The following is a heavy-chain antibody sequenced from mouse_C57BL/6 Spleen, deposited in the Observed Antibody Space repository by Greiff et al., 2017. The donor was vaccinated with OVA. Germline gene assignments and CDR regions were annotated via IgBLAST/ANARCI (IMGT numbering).Heavy chain of an antibody. J-gene: IGHJ3*01. Sequence: DVQLQESGPGLVKPSQSLSLSCSVTGYSITSGYYWNWIRQFPGNILEWMGYIRYDGSNNYNPSLKNRISITRDTSKNQFFLKLNSFTTEDTATYYCAIYYDYDWFAYWGQGTLVTVSA. V-gene: IGHV3-6*01. CDR3: AIYYDYDWFAY. CDR2: IRYDGSN. CDR1: GYSITSGYY. D-gene: IGHD2-4*01.